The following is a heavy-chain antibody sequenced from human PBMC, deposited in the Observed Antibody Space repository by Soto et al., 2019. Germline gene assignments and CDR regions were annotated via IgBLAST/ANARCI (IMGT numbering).Heavy chain of an antibody. Sequence: PGGSLRLSCAASGFTFSSYAMSWVHQAPGKGLEWVSAISGSGGSTYYADSVKGRFTISRDNSKNTLYLQMNSLRAEDTAVYYCANAGYCSGGSCSDYGMDVWGQGTTVTVSS. CDR2: ISGSGGST. CDR3: ANAGYCSGGSCSDYGMDV. D-gene: IGHD2-15*01. CDR1: GFTFSSYA. V-gene: IGHV3-23*01. J-gene: IGHJ6*02.